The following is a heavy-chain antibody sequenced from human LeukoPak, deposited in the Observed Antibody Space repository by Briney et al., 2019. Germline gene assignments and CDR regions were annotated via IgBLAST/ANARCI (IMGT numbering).Heavy chain of an antibody. D-gene: IGHD3-22*01. V-gene: IGHV5-51*01. CDR3: ARRYYYDSSGPTLYNWFDP. Sequence: GESLKISCKGSGYTFSTYWIGWVRQMPGKGLEWMGIIYPGDSDTRYSPSFQGQVTISADKSISTAYLQWRSLKASDTAMYYCARRYYYDSSGPTLYNWFDPWGQGTLVTVSS. CDR1: GYTFSTYW. J-gene: IGHJ5*02. CDR2: IYPGDSDT.